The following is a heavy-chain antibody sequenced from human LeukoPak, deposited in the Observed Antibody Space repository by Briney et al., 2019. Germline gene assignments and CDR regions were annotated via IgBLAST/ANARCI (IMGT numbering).Heavy chain of an antibody. D-gene: IGHD2-15*01. CDR1: GFTFSSYA. CDR2: ISGSGGST. V-gene: IGHV3-23*01. Sequence: PGGSLRLSCAASGFTFSSYAMSWVRQAPGKGLEWVSAISGSGGSTYYADSVEGRFTISRDNSKNTLYLQMNSLRAEDTAVYYCARRSRYCSGGSCYQQTDYWGQGTLVTVSS. J-gene: IGHJ4*02. CDR3: ARRSRYCSGGSCYQQTDY.